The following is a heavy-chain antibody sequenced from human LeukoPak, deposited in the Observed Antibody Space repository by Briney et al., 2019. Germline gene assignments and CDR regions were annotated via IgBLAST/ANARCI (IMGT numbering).Heavy chain of an antibody. Sequence: GASVKVSCKASGFTLTSSGVQWVRHARGQRLEWIWWIVVSSGNTNYAQKCQERVTITRDMSTSTAYMELSSLRSEDTAVYYCAAARSLYGDHDAFDIWGQGTMVTVSS. V-gene: IGHV1-58*01. CDR1: GFTLTSSG. CDR2: IVVSSGNT. J-gene: IGHJ3*02. D-gene: IGHD4-17*01. CDR3: AAARSLYGDHDAFDI.